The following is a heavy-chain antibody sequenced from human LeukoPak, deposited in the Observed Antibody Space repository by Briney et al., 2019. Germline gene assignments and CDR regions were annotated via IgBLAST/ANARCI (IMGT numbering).Heavy chain of an antibody. V-gene: IGHV4-39*01. CDR1: GGSISSSSYY. Sequence: KPSETLSLTCTVSGGSISSSSYYWGWIRQPPGKGLEWIGSIYYSGSTYYNPSLKSRVTISVDTSKNQFSLKLSSVTAADTAVYYCARLNDFWSGYPDYWGQGTLVTVSS. D-gene: IGHD3-3*01. J-gene: IGHJ4*02. CDR2: IYYSGST. CDR3: ARLNDFWSGYPDY.